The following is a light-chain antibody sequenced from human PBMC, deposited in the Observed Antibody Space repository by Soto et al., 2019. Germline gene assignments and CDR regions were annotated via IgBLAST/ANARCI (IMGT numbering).Light chain of an antibody. J-gene: IGKJ1*01. Sequence: EIVMTQSPATLSVSPGERATLSCRASQSVTSNLAWYQQKPGQAPRLLIYGASTRATGIPARFSGSGSGTEFTLTISSLQSEDFAVYYCQQYNNWPPVSPFGQGTKVEIK. CDR1: QSVTSN. CDR2: GAS. V-gene: IGKV3-15*01. CDR3: QQYNNWPPVSP.